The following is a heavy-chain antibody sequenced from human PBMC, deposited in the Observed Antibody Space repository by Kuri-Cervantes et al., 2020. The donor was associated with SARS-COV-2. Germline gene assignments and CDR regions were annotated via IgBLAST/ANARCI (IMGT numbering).Heavy chain of an antibody. D-gene: IGHD6-6*01. CDR3: ARDSGPPSSYFYYYGMDV. Sequence: SETLSLTCTVSGGSISSYYWSWIRQPPGKGLEWIGYIYYSGSTNYNPSLKSRVTISVDTSKNQFSLQLNSVTPEDTAVYYCARDSGPPSSYFYYYGMDVWGQGTTVTVSS. CDR1: GGSISSYY. J-gene: IGHJ6*02. CDR2: IYYSGST. V-gene: IGHV4-59*12.